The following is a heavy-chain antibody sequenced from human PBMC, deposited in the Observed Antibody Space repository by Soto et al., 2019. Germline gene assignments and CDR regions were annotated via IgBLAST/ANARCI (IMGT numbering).Heavy chain of an antibody. V-gene: IGHV1-8*01. Sequence: QVQLVQSGAEVKKPGASVKVSCKASGYTFTSYDINWVRQATRQGLEWMGWMNPNSGTTGYAQKFQGRGTMTRNTSTSTAYMELRSLRSEDTAVYCCAILPAGYYYYGMDVWGQGTTVTVSS. J-gene: IGHJ6*02. CDR3: AILPAGYYYYGMDV. CDR1: GYTFTSYD. D-gene: IGHD1-1*01. CDR2: MNPNSGTT.